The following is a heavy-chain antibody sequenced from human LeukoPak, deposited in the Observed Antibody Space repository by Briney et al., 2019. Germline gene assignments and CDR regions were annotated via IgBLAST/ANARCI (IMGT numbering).Heavy chain of an antibody. CDR2: IYYSGST. Sequence: PSETLSLTCTVSGGSISSGGYYWSWIRQHPGKGLEWIGYIYYSGSTYYNPSLKSRVTISVDTSKNQFSLKLSSVTAADTAVYYCARLGASSGFYYWFDPWAREPWSPSPQ. J-gene: IGHJ5*02. V-gene: IGHV4-31*03. CDR3: ARLGASSGFYYWFDP. CDR1: GGSISSGGYY. D-gene: IGHD3-22*01.